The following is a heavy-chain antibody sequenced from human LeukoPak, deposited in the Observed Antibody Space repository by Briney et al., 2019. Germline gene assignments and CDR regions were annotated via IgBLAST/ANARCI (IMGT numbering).Heavy chain of an antibody. CDR2: IIPIFGTA. D-gene: IGHD6-13*01. CDR1: GGTISSYA. Sequence: ASVKVSCKASGGTISSYAISWVRQAPGQGLEWMGGIIPIFGTANYAQKFQGRVTITADESTSTAYMELSSLRSEDTAVYYCASKWQQLEGYYYGMDVWGQGTTVTVSS. J-gene: IGHJ6*02. V-gene: IGHV1-69*13. CDR3: ASKWQQLEGYYYGMDV.